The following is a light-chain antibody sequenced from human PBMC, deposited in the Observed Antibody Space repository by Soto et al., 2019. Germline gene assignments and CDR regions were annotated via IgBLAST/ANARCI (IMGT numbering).Light chain of an antibody. CDR2: DAS. CDR3: QQRSNWPRT. V-gene: IGKV3-11*01. Sequence: EIVLTQSPATLSLSPGERATLSCRASQSVSSYLAWYQQKPGQAPRLLIYDASNRAPGIPARFSGSGSGTDFTLTISSLEPEDFAVYYCQQRSNWPRTFGQGTRWIS. CDR1: QSVSSY. J-gene: IGKJ1*01.